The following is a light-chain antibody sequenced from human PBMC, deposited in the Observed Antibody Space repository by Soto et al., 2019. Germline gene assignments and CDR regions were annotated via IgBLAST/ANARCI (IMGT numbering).Light chain of an antibody. CDR3: QQYDHWPPYT. V-gene: IGKV3-15*01. CDR2: GAS. J-gene: IGKJ5*01. CDR1: QSVSSC. Sequence: EIVMTQSPATLSLSPGERATLSCRASQSVSSCLAWYQQKPGRAPRLLMYGASNRVTGVPARFSGSGSGTDFTLTISSVQSEDFAIYYCQQYDHWPPYTFGQGTRREIK.